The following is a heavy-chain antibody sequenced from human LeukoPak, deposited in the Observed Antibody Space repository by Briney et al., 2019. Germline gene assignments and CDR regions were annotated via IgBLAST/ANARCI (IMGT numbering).Heavy chain of an antibody. D-gene: IGHD3-10*01. J-gene: IGHJ4*02. CDR3: ARGRLAGSIDY. V-gene: IGHV3-7*01. CDR1: GFSFSSYW. Sequence: GGSLRLSCAASGFSFSSYWMNWVRQAPGKGLEWAANIKQDGSEKYYVDSVKGRFTISRDNAKNSLYLQMNSLRVEDTAVYYCARGRLAGSIDYWGQGTLVTVSS. CDR2: IKQDGSEK.